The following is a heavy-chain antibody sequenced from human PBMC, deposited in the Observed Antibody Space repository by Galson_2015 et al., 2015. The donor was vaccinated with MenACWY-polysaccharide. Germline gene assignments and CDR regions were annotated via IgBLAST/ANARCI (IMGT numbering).Heavy chain of an antibody. CDR2: ISSSSSTI. V-gene: IGHV3-48*01. CDR1: GFTFSSYS. Sequence: SLRLSCAASGFTFSSYSMNWVRQAPGKGLEWVSYISSSSSTIYYADSVKGRFTISRDNAKNPLFLQMNSLRAEDTAVYYCARLHCSSTSCYPTDYYYYGMDVWGQGNPGHRLL. CDR3: ARLHCSSTSCYPTDYYYYGMDV. D-gene: IGHD2-2*01. J-gene: IGHJ6*02.